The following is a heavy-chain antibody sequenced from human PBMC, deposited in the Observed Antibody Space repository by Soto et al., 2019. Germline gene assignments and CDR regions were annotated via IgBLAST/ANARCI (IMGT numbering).Heavy chain of an antibody. J-gene: IGHJ6*02. D-gene: IGHD2-15*01. CDR3: AREVGCSGGSCYRLLNGMDV. CDR1: GGTFSSYA. Sequence: ASVKVSCKASGGTFSSYAMSWVRQAPGQGLEWMGGIIPIFGTANYAQKFQGRVTITADESTSTAYMELSSLRSEDTAVYYCAREVGCSGGSCYRLLNGMDVWGQGTTVTVSS. V-gene: IGHV1-69*13. CDR2: IIPIFGTA.